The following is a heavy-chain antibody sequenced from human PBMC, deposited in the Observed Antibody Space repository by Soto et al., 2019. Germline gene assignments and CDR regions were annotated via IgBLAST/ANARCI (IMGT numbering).Heavy chain of an antibody. CDR2: IYSGGST. CDR1: GFTVSSNY. J-gene: IGHJ4*02. Sequence: EVQLVETGGGLIQPGGSLRLSCAASGFTVSSNYMSWVRQAPGKGLEWVSVIYSGGSTYYADSVKGRFTISRDNTKNTLYLQMNSLRAEDTAVYYCAEDTRGSGGFDYWGQGTLVTVSS. V-gene: IGHV3-53*02. CDR3: AEDTRGSGGFDY. D-gene: IGHD3-16*01.